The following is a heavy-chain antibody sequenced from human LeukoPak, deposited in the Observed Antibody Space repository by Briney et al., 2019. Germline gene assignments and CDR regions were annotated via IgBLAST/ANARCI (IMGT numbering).Heavy chain of an antibody. V-gene: IGHV3-23*01. D-gene: IGHD6-13*01. Sequence: GGSLRLSCAASGFTFSRYAMSWVRQAPGKGLEWVSAISGSGGSTYYADSVKGRFTISRDNSKNTLYLQMNSLRAEDTAVYYCAKTGTPWYYFDYWGQGTLVTVSS. CDR1: GFTFSRYA. CDR2: ISGSGGST. CDR3: AKTGTPWYYFDY. J-gene: IGHJ4*02.